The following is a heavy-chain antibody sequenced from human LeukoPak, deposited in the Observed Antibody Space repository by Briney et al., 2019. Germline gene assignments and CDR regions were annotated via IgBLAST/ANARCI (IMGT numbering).Heavy chain of an antibody. Sequence: SETLSLTCAVYGGSFSGYYWSWIRQPPGKGLEWIGEINHSGSTNYNPSLKSRVTISVDTSKNQFSLKLSSVSAADTAVYYCATSKSGWYGGTFDYWGQGTLVTFSS. CDR2: INHSGST. CDR3: ATSKSGWYGGTFDY. D-gene: IGHD6-19*01. J-gene: IGHJ4*02. V-gene: IGHV4-34*01. CDR1: GGSFSGYY.